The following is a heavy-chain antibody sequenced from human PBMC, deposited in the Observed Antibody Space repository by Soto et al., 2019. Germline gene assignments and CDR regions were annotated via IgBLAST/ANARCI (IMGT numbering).Heavy chain of an antibody. CDR2: IHYSGGT. D-gene: IGHD3-10*01. V-gene: IGHV4-30-4*01. J-gene: IGHJ4*02. CDR1: GCSISSGGAYY. CDR3: ARSPKGLGNFDY. Sequence: SETLSLNRPVSGCSISSGGAYYLSLIRQSPRKGLEGIAYIHYSGGTYYNSSPKNRGTQSVEPAENQFSLKVSSVPAADTAVYYCARSPKGLGNFDYWGQGTLVTVSS.